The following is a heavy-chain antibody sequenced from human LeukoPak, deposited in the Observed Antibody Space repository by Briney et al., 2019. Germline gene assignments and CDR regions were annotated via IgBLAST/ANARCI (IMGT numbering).Heavy chain of an antibody. CDR1: GFTFSSYS. J-gene: IGHJ4*02. V-gene: IGHV3-21*01. CDR3: ARDLGYYDSSGSQGYFDY. CDR2: ISSSSSYI. Sequence: GGSLRLSCAASGFTFSSYSMNRVRQAPGKGLEWVSSISSSSSYIYYADSVKGRFTISRDNAKNSLYLQMNSLRAEDTAVYYCARDLGYYDSSGSQGYFDYWGQGTLVTVSS. D-gene: IGHD3-22*01.